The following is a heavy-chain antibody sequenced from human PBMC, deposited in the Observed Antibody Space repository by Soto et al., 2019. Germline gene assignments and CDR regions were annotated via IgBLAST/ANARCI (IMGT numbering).Heavy chain of an antibody. CDR2: ISAYNGNT. V-gene: IGHV1-18*01. J-gene: IGHJ5*02. D-gene: IGHD3-10*01. CDR3: ARGVGSGSYYNQYNWFDP. Sequence: QVQLVQSGAEVKKPGASVKVSCKASGYTFTNYGISWVRQAPGQGLEWMGWISAYNGNTKYAQKLQGRVTMTTDTATSTAYMELGSLRSDDTAVYYCARGVGSGSYYNQYNWFDPWGQGTLVTVSS. CDR1: GYTFTNYG.